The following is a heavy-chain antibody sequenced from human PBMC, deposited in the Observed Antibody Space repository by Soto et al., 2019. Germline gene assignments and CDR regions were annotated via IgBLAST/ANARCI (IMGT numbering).Heavy chain of an antibody. D-gene: IGHD2-8*01. V-gene: IGHV4-59*08. CDR2: IYYSGST. CDR1: GGSISSYY. CDR3: ARHEDGLFYFDY. Sequence: SETLSLSCTVSGGSISSYYWSWIRQPPGKGLEWIGYIYYSGSTNYNPSLKSRVTISVDTSKNQFSLKLSSVTAADTAVYYCARHEDGLFYFDYWGQGTLVTVSS. J-gene: IGHJ4*02.